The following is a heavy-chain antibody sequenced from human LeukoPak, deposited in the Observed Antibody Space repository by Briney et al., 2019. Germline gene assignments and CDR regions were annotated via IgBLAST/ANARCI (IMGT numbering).Heavy chain of an antibody. CDR3: ARAEVGYHDSGSYYWFDP. Sequence: GASVKVSCKASGYTFTNYRINWVRQAPGQGLEWMGWISTYNGNTNYAQNLQDRVTMTTDTSTSTAYMELRSLRSDDTAVYYCARAEVGYHDSGSYYWFDPWGQGTLVTVSS. CDR1: GYTFTNYR. D-gene: IGHD3-10*01. V-gene: IGHV1-18*01. J-gene: IGHJ5*02. CDR2: ISTYNGNT.